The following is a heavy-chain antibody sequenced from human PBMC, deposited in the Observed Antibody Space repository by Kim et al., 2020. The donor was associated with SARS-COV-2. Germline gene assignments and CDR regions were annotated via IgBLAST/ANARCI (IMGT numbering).Heavy chain of an antibody. CDR3: ARVPSRGWSYFDY. D-gene: IGHD6-19*01. CDR2: ISSSSGYI. V-gene: IGHV3-21*01. CDR1: GFTFSSYT. J-gene: IGHJ4*02. Sequence: GGSLRLSCAASGFTFSSYTMNWVRQAPGKGLEWVSSISSSSGYIYYADSVKGRFTIPRDNAKNSLYLQMNSLRAEDTAVYYCARVPSRGWSYFDYWGQGTLVTVSS.